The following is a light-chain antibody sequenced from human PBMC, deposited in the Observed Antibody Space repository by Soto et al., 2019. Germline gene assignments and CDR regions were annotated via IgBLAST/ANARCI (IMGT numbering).Light chain of an antibody. Sequence: DIVMTQSPLSLPVTPGEPASISCRSSQSLLHSNGHTYLHWYLQKSGQSPHLLIYLGSNRASGVPDRFSGSGSGTDFTLKISRVEAEDVGVYYCMQALQTPRTFGPGTKVDIK. CDR1: QSLLHSNGHTY. V-gene: IGKV2-28*01. CDR3: MQALQTPRT. CDR2: LGS. J-gene: IGKJ3*01.